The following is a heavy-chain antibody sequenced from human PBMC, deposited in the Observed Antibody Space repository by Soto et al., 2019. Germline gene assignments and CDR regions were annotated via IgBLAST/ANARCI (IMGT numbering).Heavy chain of an antibody. D-gene: IGHD6-6*01. CDR2: ITGSGGST. V-gene: IGHV3-23*01. Sequence: EVQLLEAGGGLVQPGGSLRLSCAASGFTFGTYAMSWVHQAPGKGLEWVSGITGSGGSTDYADSVKGRFTISRDTSRNTLYLQMSRLSVEDTAIYYCAREYRTSSQFDYWGQGTLVTVSS. CDR1: GFTFGTYA. J-gene: IGHJ4*02. CDR3: AREYRTSSQFDY.